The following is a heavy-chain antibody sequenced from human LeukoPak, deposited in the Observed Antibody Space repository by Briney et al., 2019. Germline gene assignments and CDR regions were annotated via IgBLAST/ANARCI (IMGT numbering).Heavy chain of an antibody. V-gene: IGHV1-2*02. CDR3: ARNKLPRGRTVVTPVWNWFDP. CDR2: INPNSGGT. J-gene: IGHJ5*02. Sequence: GASVKVSCKASGYTFTGYYMHWVRQAPGQGLEWMGWINPNSGGTNYAQKFQGRVTMTRDTSISTACMELSRLRSDDTAVYYCARNKLPRGRTVVTPVWNWFDPWGQGTLVTVSS. CDR1: GYTFTGYY. D-gene: IGHD4-23*01.